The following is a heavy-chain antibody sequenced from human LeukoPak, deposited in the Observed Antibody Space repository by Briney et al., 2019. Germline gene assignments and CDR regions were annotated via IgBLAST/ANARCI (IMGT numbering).Heavy chain of an antibody. Sequence: GGSVRVSCTASGYTFSNFAMSWVRQAPGQELESISGIIPIFGTANYAQKFQGRVTITADESTSTAYMELSSLRSEDTAVYYCARDHQYYDNRTSAFDIWGQGTMVTVSS. J-gene: IGHJ3*02. V-gene: IGHV1-69*01. CDR2: IIPIFGTA. CDR1: GYTFSNFA. D-gene: IGHD3-9*01. CDR3: ARDHQYYDNRTSAFDI.